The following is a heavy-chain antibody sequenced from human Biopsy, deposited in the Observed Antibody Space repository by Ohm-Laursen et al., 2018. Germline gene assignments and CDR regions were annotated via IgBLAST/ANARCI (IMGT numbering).Heavy chain of an antibody. CDR3: ARPLRGGEYGGFDL. D-gene: IGHD4-17*01. Sequence: SETLSLTCTVSDGSINSNDYYWGWIRQAPGKGLEWLGSVHYSGATSYNPPLPSRATISLDTAKNQFFLKLRSATAADTAVYYCARPLRGGEYGGFDLWGPGTMVSVSP. V-gene: IGHV4-39*01. CDR2: VHYSGAT. J-gene: IGHJ3*01. CDR1: DGSINSNDYY.